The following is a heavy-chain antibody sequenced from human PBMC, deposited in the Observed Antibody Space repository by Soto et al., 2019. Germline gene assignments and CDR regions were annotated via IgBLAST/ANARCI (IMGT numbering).Heavy chain of an antibody. Sequence: PGGSLRLSCAASGFTFSSYAMSWVRQAPGKGLEWVSAISGSGGSTYYADSVKGRFTISRDNSKNTLYLQMNSLRAEDTAVYYCARGSGSYYYGMDVWGQGTTVTVSS. CDR3: ARGSGSYYYGMDV. V-gene: IGHV3-23*01. CDR2: ISGSGGST. J-gene: IGHJ6*02. D-gene: IGHD3-10*01. CDR1: GFTFSSYA.